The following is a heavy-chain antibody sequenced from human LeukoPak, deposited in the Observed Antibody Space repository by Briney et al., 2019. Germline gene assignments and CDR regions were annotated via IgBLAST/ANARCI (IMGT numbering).Heavy chain of an antibody. V-gene: IGHV4-61*02. J-gene: IGHJ2*01. CDR2: ISSSGST. CDR1: GDSISSGDYY. CDR3: ARVYYSSSYDYWYFDL. D-gene: IGHD6-13*01. Sequence: SQTLSLTCTVSGDSISSGDYYWSWIRQPAGKGLEWIGRISSSGSTNYNPPLKSRVTISVDTSKNQFSLKLSSVTAADTAVYYCARVYYSSSYDYWYFDLWGRGTLVTVSS.